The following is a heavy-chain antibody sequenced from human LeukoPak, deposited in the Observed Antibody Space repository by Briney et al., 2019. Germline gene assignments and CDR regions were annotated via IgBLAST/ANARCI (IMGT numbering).Heavy chain of an antibody. Sequence: SETLSLTCAVYGGSFSGYYWSWIRQPPGKGLEWIGEINHSGSTNYNPSLKSRVTISVDTSKNQFSLKLSSVTAADTAVYYCAIDRLPIGFDYWGQGTLVTVSS. D-gene: IGHD3-22*01. J-gene: IGHJ4*02. CDR2: INHSGST. CDR3: AIDRLPIGFDY. CDR1: GGSFSGYY. V-gene: IGHV4-34*01.